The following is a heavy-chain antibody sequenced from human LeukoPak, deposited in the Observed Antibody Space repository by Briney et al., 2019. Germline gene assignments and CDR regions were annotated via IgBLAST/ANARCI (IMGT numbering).Heavy chain of an antibody. CDR1: GFTFSRYW. CDR3: TRDPGPDAFDI. Sequence: GGSLRLSCGASGFTFSRYWMSWVRQAPGKGPEWVANIKQDGSEQYYVDSVKGRFTISRDNAKNSLYLQMNSLRAEDTAVYYCTRDPGPDAFDIWGQGTMVTVSS. J-gene: IGHJ3*02. V-gene: IGHV3-7*01. CDR2: IKQDGSEQ.